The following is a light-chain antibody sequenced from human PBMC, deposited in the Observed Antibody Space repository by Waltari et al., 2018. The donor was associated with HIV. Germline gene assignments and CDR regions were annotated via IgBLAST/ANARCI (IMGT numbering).Light chain of an antibody. CDR3: QQRSNWPLT. CDR2: GAS. J-gene: IGKJ4*01. V-gene: IGKV3-11*01. CDR1: QSVSDY. Sequence: DIVLTQSPATLSLSPGERATLSCRVSQSVSDYLVWSQYKPGQAPRLLDYGASNRATGIPVRFSGSGSGTDFTLTISSLEPEDFALYYCQQRSNWPLTFGGGTKVEIK.